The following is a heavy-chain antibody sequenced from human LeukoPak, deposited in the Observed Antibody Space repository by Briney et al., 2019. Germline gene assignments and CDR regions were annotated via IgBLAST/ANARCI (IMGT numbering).Heavy chain of an antibody. Sequence: ETLSLTCTVSGGSISSYYWSWIRQPPGKGLEWIGYIYYSGSTNYNPSLKSRVTISVDTSKNQFSLKLSSVSAADTAVYYCARDLGGWYNYWGQGTLVTVSS. CDR3: ARDLGGWYNY. J-gene: IGHJ4*02. CDR1: GGSISSYY. CDR2: IYYSGST. D-gene: IGHD6-19*01. V-gene: IGHV4-59*01.